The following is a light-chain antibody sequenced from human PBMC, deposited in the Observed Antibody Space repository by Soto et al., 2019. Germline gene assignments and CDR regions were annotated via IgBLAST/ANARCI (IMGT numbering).Light chain of an antibody. J-gene: IGLJ1*01. Sequence: QSVLTQPPSASGTPGQRVTISCSGSSSNIGSNTVNWYQQPPGTAPKLLIYSNNQRPSGVPDRFSGSKSGTSASLAISGLQSEDEADYYCSSYTSTTTRVFGTGTKVTVL. CDR3: SSYTSTTTRV. V-gene: IGLV1-44*01. CDR1: SSNIGSNT. CDR2: SNN.